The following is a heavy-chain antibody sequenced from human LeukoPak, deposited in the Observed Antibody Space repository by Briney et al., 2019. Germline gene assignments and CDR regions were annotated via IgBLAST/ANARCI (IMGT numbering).Heavy chain of an antibody. CDR1: GFTFSNAW. CDR2: IKSKTDGGTT. V-gene: IGHV3-15*01. J-gene: IGHJ4*02. Sequence: KPGGSLRLSCAASGFTFSNAWMSWVREAPGKGLEWVGRIKSKTDGGTTDYAEPVKGRFTISRDDSKNTLYLQMNSLKTEDTAVYYCTTLGDYVWGSYRFVHWGQGTLVTVSS. CDR3: TTLGDYVWGSYRFVH. D-gene: IGHD3-16*02.